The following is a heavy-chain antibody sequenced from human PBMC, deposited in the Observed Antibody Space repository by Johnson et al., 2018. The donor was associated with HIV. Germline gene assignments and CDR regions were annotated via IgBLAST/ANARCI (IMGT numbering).Heavy chain of an antibody. J-gene: IGHJ3*02. CDR1: GFTVSSNY. CDR2: ISYGGNNK. Sequence: QVQLVESGGGLVQPGGSLRLSCAASGFTVSSNYMSWVRQAPGKGLEWVAVISYGGNNKYYADSVKGRFTISRDNSKNMLYLQMNSLRAEDTAVYYCARTRHYYEAFDSWGQGTMVTVTS. CDR3: ARTRHYYEAFDS. D-gene: IGHD3-10*01. V-gene: IGHV3-30-3*01.